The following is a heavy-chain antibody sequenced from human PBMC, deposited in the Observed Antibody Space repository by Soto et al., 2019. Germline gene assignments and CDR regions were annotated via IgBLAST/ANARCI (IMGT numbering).Heavy chain of an antibody. CDR3: ASDIVVVPAASGGFDY. J-gene: IGHJ4*02. Sequence: QVQLVQSGAEVKKPGASVKVSCKASGYTFTSYAMHWVRQAPGQRLEWMGWINAGNGNTKYSQKFQGRVTITRDTSASTAYMELSSLRSEDTAVYYCASDIVVVPAASGGFDYWGQGTQVTVSS. CDR1: GYTFTSYA. D-gene: IGHD2-2*01. CDR2: INAGNGNT. V-gene: IGHV1-3*01.